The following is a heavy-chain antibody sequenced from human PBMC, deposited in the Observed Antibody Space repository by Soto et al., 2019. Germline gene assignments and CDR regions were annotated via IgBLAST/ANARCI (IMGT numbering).Heavy chain of an antibody. CDR1: GGSISNYY. D-gene: IGHD2-15*01. J-gene: IGHJ3*02. Sequence: QVQLQESRPGLVKPSETLSLTCTVSGGSISNYYWSWIRQPPGKGLAWIGYVYYSGSTNYNRSLKSRVTTSVDTSKNEFSLKLSSVTAADTAVYYCARVRAVAGNDVFDIWGQGTMVTVSS. CDR3: ARVRAVAGNDVFDI. V-gene: IGHV4-59*01. CDR2: VYYSGST.